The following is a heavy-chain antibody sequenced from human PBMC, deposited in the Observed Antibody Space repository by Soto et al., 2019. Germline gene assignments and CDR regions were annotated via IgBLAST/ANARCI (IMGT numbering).Heavy chain of an antibody. CDR2: IYPYNDKT. CDR3: ASGFPGYSSAWIDY. CDR1: DYPFTSYG. J-gene: IGHJ4*02. Sequence: QVQLVQSGSEVRTPGASVRVSCKTSDYPFTSYGISWVRQAPGQGLEWMGWIYPYNDKTNYAQKLQGRVTMTTDTSTSTAYMELRNLRSDDTAVYFCASGFPGYSSAWIDYWGQGTLVTVSS. V-gene: IGHV1-18*01. D-gene: IGHD6-19*01.